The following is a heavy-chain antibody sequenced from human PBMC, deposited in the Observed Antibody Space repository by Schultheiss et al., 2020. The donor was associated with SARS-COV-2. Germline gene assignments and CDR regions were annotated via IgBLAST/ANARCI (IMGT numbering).Heavy chain of an antibody. J-gene: IGHJ4*02. V-gene: IGHV5-51*01. Sequence: GGSLRLSCKGSGYSFTSYWIGWVRQMPGKGLGWMGIIYPGDSDTRYSPSFQGQVTISADKSISTAYLQWSSLKASDTAMYYCAILAPNLVYFDYWGQGTLVTVSS. D-gene: IGHD2-8*01. CDR1: GYSFTSYW. CDR3: AILAPNLVYFDY. CDR2: IYPGDSDT.